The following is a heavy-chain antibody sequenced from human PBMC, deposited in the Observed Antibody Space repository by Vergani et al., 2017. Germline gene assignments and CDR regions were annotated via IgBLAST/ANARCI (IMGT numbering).Heavy chain of an antibody. CDR1: EFTFSDVW. CDR3: AKSALAAAVINWFDP. D-gene: IGHD6-13*01. CDR2: IKSNADGGSA. J-gene: IGHJ5*02. Sequence: EGQLVESGGGLVKPGGSLRLSCAASEFTFSDVWMSWVRQAPGKGLEWVARIKSNADGGSADYAASVKGRFIISRDDSKNTLYLQMNSLRAEDTAVYYCAKSALAAAVINWFDPWGQGTLVTVSS. V-gene: IGHV3-15*01.